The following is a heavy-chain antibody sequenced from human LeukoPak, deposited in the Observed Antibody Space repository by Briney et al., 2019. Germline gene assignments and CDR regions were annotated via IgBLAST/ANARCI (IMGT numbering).Heavy chain of an antibody. CDR2: IYYSGST. V-gene: IGHV4-59*01. Sequence: PSETLSLTCTVSGGSISSYYWSWIRQPPGKGLEWIGYIYYSGSTNYNPSLKSRVTISVDTSKNQFSLKLSSVTAADTAVYYCARGLPAGYSYGSFFDYWGQGTLVTVSS. D-gene: IGHD5-18*01. CDR3: ARGLPAGYSYGSFFDY. CDR1: GGSISSYY. J-gene: IGHJ4*02.